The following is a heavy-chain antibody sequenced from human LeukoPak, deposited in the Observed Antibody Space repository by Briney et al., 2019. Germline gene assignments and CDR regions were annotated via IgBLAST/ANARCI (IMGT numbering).Heavy chain of an antibody. CDR3: ARGVGIAAVGSFYYYMDV. CDR2: INTHSGNT. Sequence: ASVKVSCKASGYSFNSYGINWVRQAPGQGVEWMGWINTHSGNTNYAQKFQGRVTMTTDTSTSTAYMELKSLRSDDTAVYYCARGVGIAAVGSFYYYMDVWGKGTTVTVSS. J-gene: IGHJ6*03. D-gene: IGHD6-13*01. CDR1: GYSFNSYG. V-gene: IGHV1-18*01.